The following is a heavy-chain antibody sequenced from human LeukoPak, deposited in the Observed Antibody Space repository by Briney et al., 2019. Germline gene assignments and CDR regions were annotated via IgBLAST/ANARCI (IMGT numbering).Heavy chain of an antibody. J-gene: IGHJ5*02. D-gene: IGHD2-21*02. CDR2: IYYSGST. CDR3: ARSKVVTADWFDP. CDR1: GYSISSDYY. Sequence: SETLSLTCTVSGYSISSDYYWSWIRQPPGKGLEWIGYIYYSGSTNYNPSLKSRVTISVDTSKNQFSLKLSSVTAADTAVYYCARSKVVTADWFDPWGQGTLVTVSS. V-gene: IGHV4-59*08.